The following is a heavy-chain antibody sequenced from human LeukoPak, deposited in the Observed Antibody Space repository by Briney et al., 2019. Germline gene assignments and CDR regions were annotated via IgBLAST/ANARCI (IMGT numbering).Heavy chain of an antibody. Sequence: GASVKVSCKSSGYTFTSHGIIWVRQAPGQGLEWMGWINPNSGGTNYAQKFQGRVTMTRDTSISTAYMELSRLRSDDTAVYYCARDRTYYYDSSGYFDFDYWGQGTLVTVSS. CDR3: ARDRTYYYDSSGYFDFDY. D-gene: IGHD3-22*01. CDR2: INPNSGGT. V-gene: IGHV1-2*02. CDR1: GYTFTSHG. J-gene: IGHJ4*02.